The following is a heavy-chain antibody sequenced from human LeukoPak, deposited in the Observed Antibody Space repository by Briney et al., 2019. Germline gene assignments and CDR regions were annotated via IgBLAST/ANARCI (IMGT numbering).Heavy chain of an antibody. CDR2: ISYDGSNK. CDR3: ARDGYGDYLGGLGRSYFDY. D-gene: IGHD4-17*01. J-gene: IGHJ4*02. Sequence: PGGSLRLSCAASGFTFSSYAMHWVRQAPGKGLEWVAVISYDGSNKYYADSVKGRFTISRDNSKNTLYLQMNSLRAEDTAVYYCARDGYGDYLGGLGRSYFDYWGQGTLVTVSS. CDR1: GFTFSSYA. V-gene: IGHV3-30-3*01.